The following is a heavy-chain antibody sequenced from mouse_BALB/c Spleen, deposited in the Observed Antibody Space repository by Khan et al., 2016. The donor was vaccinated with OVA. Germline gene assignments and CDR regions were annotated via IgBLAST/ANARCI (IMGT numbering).Heavy chain of an antibody. D-gene: IGHD1-1*01. CDR3: ARGNYYGSTSWFGY. Sequence: VQLVESGAELMKPGASVKISCKATGYTFSSYWIEWVKQRPGHGLEWIGEILPGSNSTNYNERFKGKATITADTSSNTAYMQLSSLTSEDSAIYNCARGNYYGSTSWFGYWGQGTLVTVSA. CDR2: ILPGSNST. CDR1: GYTFSSYW. V-gene: IGHV1-9*01. J-gene: IGHJ3*01.